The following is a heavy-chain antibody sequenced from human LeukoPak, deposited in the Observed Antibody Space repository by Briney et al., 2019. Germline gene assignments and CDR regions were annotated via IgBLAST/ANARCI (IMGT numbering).Heavy chain of an antibody. CDR2: ISGSGDIT. J-gene: IGHJ4*02. CDR1: GFSFTTYA. V-gene: IGHV3-23*01. CDR3: AKDRLSGYSYGQFDY. D-gene: IGHD5-18*01. Sequence: GGSLRLSCAASGFSFTTYAMNWVRQAPGKGLEWVSAISGSGDITYYADSVKSRFTISRDNSKNTLYLQMNSLRAEDTAVYYCAKDRLSGYSYGQFDYWGQGTLVTVSS.